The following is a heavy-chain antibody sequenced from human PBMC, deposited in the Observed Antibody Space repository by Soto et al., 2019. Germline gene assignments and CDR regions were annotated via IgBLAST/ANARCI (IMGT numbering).Heavy chain of an antibody. V-gene: IGHV3-21*01. J-gene: IGHJ5*02. CDR2: ISSSSDYI. CDR3: ARDGGRVSSAVVWFEP. D-gene: IGHD2-15*01. Sequence: PGGSLRLSCAASGFTFRSYTMNWVRQAPGKGLEWVSGISSSSDYIYYADSVRGRFTISRDNAENSVYLEMNSLRAEDTAVYYCARDGGRVSSAVVWFEPWGQGTMVTVSS. CDR1: GFTFRSYT.